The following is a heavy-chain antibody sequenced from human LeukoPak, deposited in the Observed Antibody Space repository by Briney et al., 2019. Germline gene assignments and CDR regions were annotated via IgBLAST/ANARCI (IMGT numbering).Heavy chain of an antibody. D-gene: IGHD3-22*01. CDR3: AIRSYYDTRGYYYFDY. J-gene: IGHJ4*02. V-gene: IGHV5-51*01. Sequence: GESLKISCKGSGYSFTSYWIGWVRQMSGKGLEWMGIIYPGDSDTIYSPSFQGQVTISADKSISTAYLQWSSLKASDTAMYYCAIRSYYDTRGYYYFDYWGQGTLVTVSA. CDR1: GYSFTSYW. CDR2: IYPGDSDT.